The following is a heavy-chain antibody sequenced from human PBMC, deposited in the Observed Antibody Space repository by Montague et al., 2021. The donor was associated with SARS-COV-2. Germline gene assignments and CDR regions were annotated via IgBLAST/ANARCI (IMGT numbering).Heavy chain of an antibody. V-gene: IGHV4-61*02. CDR3: AGFGSGTPEFDL. D-gene: IGHD1-26*01. CDR1: GASISTGIYY. J-gene: IGHJ4*02. CDR2: IRTTGHT. Sequence: TLSLTCTVSGASISTGIYYWSWIRQPAGKGLEWIGRIRTTGHTDYNSSLESRVFMSVDTSTNQFSLSLTSVTAADTAVYSCAGFGSGTPEFDLWGQGTLVTVSS.